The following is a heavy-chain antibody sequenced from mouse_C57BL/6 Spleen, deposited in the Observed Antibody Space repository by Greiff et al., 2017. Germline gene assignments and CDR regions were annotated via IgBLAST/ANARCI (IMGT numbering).Heavy chain of an antibody. CDR1: GYTFTSYT. V-gene: IGHV1-4*01. J-gene: IGHJ3*01. CDR3: ASNFTFAY. CDR2: INPSSGYT. D-gene: IGHD1-3*01. Sequence: VQLQQPGAELARPGASVKMSCKASGYTFTSYTMHWVKQRPGQGLEWIGYINPSSGYTKYNQKFKDKATLTADKSSSTAYMQLSSLTSEDSAVYYCASNFTFAYWGQGTLVTVSA.